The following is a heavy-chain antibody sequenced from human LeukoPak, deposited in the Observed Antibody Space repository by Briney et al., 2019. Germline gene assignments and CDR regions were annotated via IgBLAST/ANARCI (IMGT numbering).Heavy chain of an antibody. D-gene: IGHD4-11*01. CDR3: ARRETTVTQTAFDY. CDR2: IYYSGST. J-gene: IGHJ4*02. CDR1: GGSFSGYY. Sequence: PSETLSLTCAVYGGSFSGYYWSWIRQPPGKGLEWIGSIYYSGSTYYNPSLKSRVTISVDTSKNQFSLKLSSVTAADTAVYYCARRETTVTQTAFDYWGQGTLVTVSS. V-gene: IGHV4-34*01.